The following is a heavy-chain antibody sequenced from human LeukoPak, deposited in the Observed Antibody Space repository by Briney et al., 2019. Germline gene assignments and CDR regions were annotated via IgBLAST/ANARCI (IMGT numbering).Heavy chain of an antibody. CDR1: GGSISSSSYY. Sequence: SETLSLTCTVSGGSISSSSYYWGWIRQPPGKGLEWIGSIYYSGSTYYNPSLKSRVTISVDTSKNQFSLKLSSVTAADTAVYYCARVGCSSTSCYWGLSDYYYYYGMDVWGQGTTVTVSS. J-gene: IGHJ6*02. V-gene: IGHV4-39*01. CDR3: ARVGCSSTSCYWGLSDYYYYYGMDV. CDR2: IYYSGST. D-gene: IGHD2-2*01.